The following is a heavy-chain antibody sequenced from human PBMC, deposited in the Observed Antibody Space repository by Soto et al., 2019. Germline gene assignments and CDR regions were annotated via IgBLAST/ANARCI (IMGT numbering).Heavy chain of an antibody. Sequence: GGSLRLSCAATGFTFSVYAMTWVRQAPGKGLEWVSAVTANGGSTYSADSVKGRFAISRDNSKNTLFLQMNSLRAEDTAVYYCASLGVGDWANYYYYYGMDVWGQGTTVTVSS. CDR3: ASLGVGDWANYYYYYGMDV. D-gene: IGHD2-21*02. CDR2: VTANGGST. CDR1: GFTFSVYA. J-gene: IGHJ6*02. V-gene: IGHV3-23*01.